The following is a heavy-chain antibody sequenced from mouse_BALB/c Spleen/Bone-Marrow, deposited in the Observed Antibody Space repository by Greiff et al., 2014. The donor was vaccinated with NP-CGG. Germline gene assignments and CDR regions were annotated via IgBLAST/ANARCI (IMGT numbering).Heavy chain of an antibody. Sequence: VQLQESGAELVKPGASVKLSCKASGYTFTNYWMHWVKQRPGQGLEWIGEIDPSDSYSNYNQNFKGKATLTVDKSSSTAYMQLTSLTSEDSAVYYCAGCVVYYYAMDYWGQGTSVTVSS. CDR1: GYTFTNYW. V-gene: IGHV1-69*02. J-gene: IGHJ4*01. CDR2: IDPSDSYS. CDR3: AGCVVYYYAMDY.